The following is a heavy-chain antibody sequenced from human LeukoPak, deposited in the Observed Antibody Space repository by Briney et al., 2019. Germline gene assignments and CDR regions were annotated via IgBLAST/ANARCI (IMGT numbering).Heavy chain of an antibody. CDR3: AREEGDGYNWFWFDP. CDR1: GFTFSSYW. D-gene: IGHD5-24*01. Sequence: GGSLRLSCVVSGFTFSSYWMHWVRQAPGKGLVWVSRINSDGSSTSYADSVKGRFTISRDSAKNTLYLQMNSLRAEDTAVYYCAREEGDGYNWFWFDPWGQGTLVTVSS. CDR2: INSDGSST. J-gene: IGHJ5*02. V-gene: IGHV3-74*01.